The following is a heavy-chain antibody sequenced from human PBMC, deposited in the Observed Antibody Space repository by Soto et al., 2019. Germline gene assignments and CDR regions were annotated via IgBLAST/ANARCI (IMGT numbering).Heavy chain of an antibody. CDR3: ARAPVEDIIVLPSARGWFDP. CDR2: VSFDGTDK. Sequence: SLRLSCAASGFTFSTYTMHWVRQAPGKGLEWVALVSFDGTDKYYADSLEGRFTISRDNPRNTLYLQMNSLRPDDTAVYYCARAPVEDIIVLPSARGWFDPWGQGTLVTVSS. V-gene: IGHV3-30-3*01. D-gene: IGHD2-2*01. J-gene: IGHJ5*02. CDR1: GFTFSTYT.